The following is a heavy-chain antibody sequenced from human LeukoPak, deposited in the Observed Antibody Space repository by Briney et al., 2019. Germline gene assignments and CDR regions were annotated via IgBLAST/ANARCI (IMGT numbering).Heavy chain of an antibody. D-gene: IGHD3-16*02. CDR3: ARALNYDYVWGSYRQENWFDP. CDR2: TYYSGST. V-gene: IGHV4-59*01. J-gene: IGHJ5*02. Sequence: PSETLSLTCTVSGGSISSYYWSWIRQPPGKGLEWIGYTYYSGSTNYNPSLKSRVTISVDTSKNQFSLKLSSVTAADTAVYYCARALNYDYVWGSYRQENWFDPWGQGTLVTVSS. CDR1: GGSISSYY.